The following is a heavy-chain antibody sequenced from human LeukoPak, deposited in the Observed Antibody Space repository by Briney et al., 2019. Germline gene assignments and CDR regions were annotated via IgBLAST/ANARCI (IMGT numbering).Heavy chain of an antibody. CDR3: LYFWSGSSLVDY. V-gene: IGHV3-15*04. J-gene: IGHJ4*02. D-gene: IGHD3-3*01. Sequence: GGSLRLSCAASGFTFRNAWMSWVRQAPGKGLEWVGRIESKSDGGTTDYAAPVKGRFTISRDDSKNTVYLEMYTLKTEDTAMYYCLYFWSGSSLVDYWGQGTLVTVSS. CDR2: IESKSDGGTT. CDR1: GFTFRNAW.